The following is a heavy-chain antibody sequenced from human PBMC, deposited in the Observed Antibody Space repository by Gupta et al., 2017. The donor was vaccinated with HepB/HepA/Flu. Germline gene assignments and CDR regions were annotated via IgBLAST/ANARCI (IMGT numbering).Heavy chain of an antibody. CDR1: GFTFSSHW. Sequence: EVQLVESGGGLVQPGGSLRLSCAASGFTFSSHWMAWVRQAPGKGLEWVANINEAGSGRNYAGSVKGRFTISRDNARNSLYLQMSSLRDEDTAIYYCTTKSYWGQGTLVTVSS. CDR2: INEAGSGR. CDR3: TTKSY. V-gene: IGHV3-7*01. J-gene: IGHJ4*02.